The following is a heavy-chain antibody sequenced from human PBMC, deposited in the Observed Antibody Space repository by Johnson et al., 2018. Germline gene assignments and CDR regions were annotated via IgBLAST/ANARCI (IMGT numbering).Heavy chain of an antibody. CDR3: ARDPQLGYYYYGMDV. V-gene: IGHV3-23*01. J-gene: IGHJ6*02. D-gene: IGHD2-2*01. CDR2: ISGSGGST. Sequence: SWVRQAPGKGLEWVSAISGSGGSTYYADSVKGRVTISRDNSKNTLYLQMNSLRAEDTAVYYCARDPQLGYYYYGMDVWGQGTTVTVSS.